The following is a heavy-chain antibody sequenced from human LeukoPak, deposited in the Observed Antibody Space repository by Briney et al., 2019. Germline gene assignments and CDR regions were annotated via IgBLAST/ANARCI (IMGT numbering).Heavy chain of an antibody. Sequence: PGGSLRLSCAASGFTFSSYSMNWVRQAPGKGLEWVSSISSSSSYIYYADSVKGRFTISRDNAKNSLYLQMNSLRAEDTAVYYCARDPMYYYDSSGYPYWGQGTLVTVSS. D-gene: IGHD3-22*01. CDR3: ARDPMYYYDSSGYPY. V-gene: IGHV3-21*01. J-gene: IGHJ4*02. CDR1: GFTFSSYS. CDR2: ISSSSSYI.